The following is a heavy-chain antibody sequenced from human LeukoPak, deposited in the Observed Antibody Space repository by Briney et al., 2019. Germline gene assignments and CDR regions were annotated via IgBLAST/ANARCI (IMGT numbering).Heavy chain of an antibody. CDR3: AKEVRVVVSKDQFDC. CDR1: GFTSSIYA. V-gene: IGHV3-23*01. CDR2: ISDSGGST. J-gene: IGHJ5*01. D-gene: IGHD2-21*01. Sequence: GGSLRLSCAASGFTSSIYAMSWVRQAPGKGLEWVSAISDSGGSTFYADSVKGRFTISRDNSKNTLYLQMNSHRAEDAAVYYCAKEVRVVVSKDQFDCWGQGTLVTVSS.